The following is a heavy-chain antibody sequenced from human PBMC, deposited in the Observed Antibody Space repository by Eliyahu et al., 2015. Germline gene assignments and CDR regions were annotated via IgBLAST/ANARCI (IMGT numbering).Heavy chain of an antibody. Sequence: EVQLVESGGGLVQPGRSLRLSCAASGFTFDDYAMHWVRQAPGKGLEWVSGISWNSGSIGYADSVKGRFTISRDNAKNSLYLQMNSLRAEDTALYYCAKVLIEYSRTTDAFDIWGQGTMVTVSS. D-gene: IGHD6-6*01. CDR1: GFTFDDYA. CDR2: ISWNSGSI. CDR3: AKVLIEYSRTTDAFDI. V-gene: IGHV3-9*01. J-gene: IGHJ3*02.